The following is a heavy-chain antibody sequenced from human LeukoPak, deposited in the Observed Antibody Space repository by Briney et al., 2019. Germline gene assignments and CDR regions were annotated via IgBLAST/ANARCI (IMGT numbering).Heavy chain of an antibody. J-gene: IGHJ5*02. CDR2: INSDGSST. CDR3: ARDLLVRGVRFDP. V-gene: IGHV3-74*01. CDR1: GLTLSSFW. Sequence: GGSLRLSCVASGLTLSSFWMHWVRQAPGKGLVWASRINSDGSSTTYADSVKGRFTISRDNAKNTLYLQMNSLRAEDTAVYYCARDLLVRGVRFDPWGQGTQVTVSS. D-gene: IGHD3-10*01.